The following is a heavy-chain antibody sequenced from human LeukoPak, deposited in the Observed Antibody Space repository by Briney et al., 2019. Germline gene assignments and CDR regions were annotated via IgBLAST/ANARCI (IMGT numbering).Heavy chain of an antibody. D-gene: IGHD6-19*01. Sequence: GASVKVSCKASGGTFSSYAISWVRQAPGQGLEWMGRIIPIFGIANYAQKFQGRVTITADKSTSTAYMELSSLRSEDTAVYYCARAVGSGWNYLDYWGQGTLVTVSS. CDR3: ARAVGSGWNYLDY. CDR1: GGTFSSYA. V-gene: IGHV1-69*04. J-gene: IGHJ4*02. CDR2: IIPIFGIA.